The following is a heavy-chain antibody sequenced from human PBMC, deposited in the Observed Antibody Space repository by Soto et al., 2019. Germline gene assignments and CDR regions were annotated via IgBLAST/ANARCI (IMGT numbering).Heavy chain of an antibody. D-gene: IGHD2-15*01. CDR1: GGTFSSYA. CDR3: ARAASCSSGSCLAWDDYYYYGMDV. J-gene: IGHJ6*02. Sequence: QVQLVQSGAEVKKPGSSVKVSCKASGGTFSSYAISWVRQAPGQGLEWMGGIIPIFGTANYAQKFQGRVTITADESTSTAYMELSSLRSEDTAVYYCARAASCSSGSCLAWDDYYYYGMDVWGQGTTVTVSS. V-gene: IGHV1-69*01. CDR2: IIPIFGTA.